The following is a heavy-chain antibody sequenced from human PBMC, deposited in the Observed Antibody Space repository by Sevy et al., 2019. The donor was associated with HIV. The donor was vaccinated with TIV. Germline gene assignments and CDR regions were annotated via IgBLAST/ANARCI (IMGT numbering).Heavy chain of an antibody. CDR2: ISGLSNYI. D-gene: IGHD1-1*01. CDR1: GFTFSSYS. Sequence: GGSLRLSCAASGFTFSSYSFHWVRQAPGKGLEWVSSISGLSNYIYYSDSMKGRFTISRDNAKNSLYLHTSSLRADDTAVYYCARAGNWPYFDYWGQGTLVTVSS. CDR3: ARAGNWPYFDY. V-gene: IGHV3-21*01. J-gene: IGHJ4*02.